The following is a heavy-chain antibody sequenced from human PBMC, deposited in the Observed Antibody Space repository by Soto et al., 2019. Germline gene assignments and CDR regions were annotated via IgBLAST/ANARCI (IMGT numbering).Heavy chain of an antibody. D-gene: IGHD5-12*01. CDR3: AKDLGGYDGDYFDY. J-gene: IGHJ4*02. Sequence: GGSLRLSCAASGFTFSSYGMHWVRQAPGKGLEWVAVISYDGSNKYYADSVKGRFTISRDNSKNTLYLQMNSLRAEDTAVYYCAKDLGGYDGDYFDYWGQGTLVTVSS. V-gene: IGHV3-30*18. CDR1: GFTFSSYG. CDR2: ISYDGSNK.